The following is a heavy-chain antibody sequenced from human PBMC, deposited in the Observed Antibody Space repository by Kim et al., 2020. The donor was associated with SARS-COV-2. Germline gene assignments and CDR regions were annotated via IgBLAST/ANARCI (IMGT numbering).Heavy chain of an antibody. D-gene: IGHD1-20*01. V-gene: IGHV3-21*01. CDR3: ARDDNWNPHYFDY. J-gene: IGHJ4*02. CDR1: GFTFSSYS. Sequence: GGSLRLSCAASGFTFSSYSMNWVRQAPGKGLEWVSSISSSSSYIYYADSVKGRFTISRDNAKNSLYLQMNSLRAEDTAVYYCARDDNWNPHYFDYWGQGTLVTVSS. CDR2: ISSSSSYI.